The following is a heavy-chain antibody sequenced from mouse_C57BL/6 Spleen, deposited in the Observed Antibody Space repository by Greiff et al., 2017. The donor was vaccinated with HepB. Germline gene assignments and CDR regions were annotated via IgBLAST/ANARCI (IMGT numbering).Heavy chain of an antibody. J-gene: IGHJ3*01. CDR2: IDPSDSYT. V-gene: IGHV1-69*01. CDR1: GYTFTSYW. D-gene: IGHD1-2*01. Sequence: QVQLQQPGAELVMPGASVKLSCKASGYTFTSYWMHWVKQRPGQGLEWIGEIDPSDSYTNYNQKFKGKSTLTVDKSSSTAYMQLSSLTSEDSAVYYCARSLRRGSSWFAYWGQGTLVTVSA. CDR3: ARSLRRGSSWFAY.